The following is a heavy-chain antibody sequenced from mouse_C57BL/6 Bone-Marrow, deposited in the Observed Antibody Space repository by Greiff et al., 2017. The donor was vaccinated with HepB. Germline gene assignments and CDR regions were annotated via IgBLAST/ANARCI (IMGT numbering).Heavy chain of an antibody. Sequence: VKLMESGPELVKPGASVKISCKASGYAFSSSWMNWVKQRPGKGLEWIGRIYPGDGDTNYNGKFKGKATLTADKSSSTAYMQLSSLTSEDSAVYCCAGLRWFAYWGQGTLVTVSA. V-gene: IGHV1-82*01. CDR2: IYPGDGDT. CDR3: AGLRWFAY. CDR1: GYAFSSSW. J-gene: IGHJ3*01. D-gene: IGHD2-4*01.